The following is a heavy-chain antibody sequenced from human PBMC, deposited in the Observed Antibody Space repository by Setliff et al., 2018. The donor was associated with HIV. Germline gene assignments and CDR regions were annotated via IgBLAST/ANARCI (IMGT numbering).Heavy chain of an antibody. CDR2: IYHSGST. D-gene: IGHD3-3*01. J-gene: IGHJ4*02. CDR3: ARGGAFWSGYYGFDY. Sequence: SSETLSLTCAVYGGSFSGSYWNWIRQPPGKGLEWIGEIYHSGSTKYNPSLKSRVTISVDKSKNQFSLNLTSVTAADTAVYYCARGGAFWSGYYGFDYWGQGTLVTVSS. CDR1: GGSFSGSY. V-gene: IGHV4-34*01.